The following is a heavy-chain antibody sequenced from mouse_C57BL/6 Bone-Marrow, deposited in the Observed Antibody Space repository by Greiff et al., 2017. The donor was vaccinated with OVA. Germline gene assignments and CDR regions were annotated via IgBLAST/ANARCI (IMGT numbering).Heavy chain of an antibody. J-gene: IGHJ4*01. V-gene: IGHV5-12*01. CDR3: ARHEVTTGVAREYSSMDY. CDR1: GFTFRDYY. D-gene: IGHD1-1*01. CDR2: ISNGGGST. Sequence: EVKLMESGGGLVPPGGSLKLSCAASGFTFRDYYLYWVRQTPEKRLEWVAYISNGGGSTYYPDTVKGRFTISRDNAKNTLYLQMSRLKSEDTAMYYCARHEVTTGVAREYSSMDYWGQGTSVTVSS.